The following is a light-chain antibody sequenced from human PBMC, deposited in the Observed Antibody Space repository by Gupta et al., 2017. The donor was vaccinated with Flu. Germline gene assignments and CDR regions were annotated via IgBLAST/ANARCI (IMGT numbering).Light chain of an antibody. CDR1: QSISNY. CDR3: QQSYSAPDR. CDR2: AAS. Sequence: IQLTQSPSSLSASVGDRVSITCRSSQSISNYLNWYQQKPGKPPKLVIYAASSLQSGVPARFSGSGSGTDFTLTIDSLQPEDVATYLCQQSYSAPDRFGQGTKLEIK. J-gene: IGKJ2*03. V-gene: IGKV1-39*01.